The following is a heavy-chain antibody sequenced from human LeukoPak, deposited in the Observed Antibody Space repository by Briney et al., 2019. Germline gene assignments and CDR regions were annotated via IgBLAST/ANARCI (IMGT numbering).Heavy chain of an antibody. CDR3: ARGVAARPFNWFDP. D-gene: IGHD6-6*01. CDR2: TNHSGSN. V-gene: IGHV4-34*01. J-gene: IGHJ5*02. CDR1: GGSFSGYY. Sequence: PSETLSLTCAVYGGSFSGYYWSWIRQPPGKGLEWIGETNHSGSNNYNPSLKSRVTISVDTSKNQFSLKLSSVTAADTAVYYCARGVAARPFNWFDPWGQGTLVTVSS.